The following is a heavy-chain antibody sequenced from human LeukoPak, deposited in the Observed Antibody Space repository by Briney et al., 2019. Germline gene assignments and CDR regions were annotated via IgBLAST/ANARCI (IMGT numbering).Heavy chain of an antibody. J-gene: IGHJ4*02. D-gene: IGHD4-17*01. Sequence: GGSLRLSCAASGFAFNTYWIHWVRQIPGKGLVWVSRINGDGSSTAYADSVKGRFTISRDNAKNTLYLQMNSLRAENTAVYYCARSITDYGDYDSPFFDYWGQGTLVTVSS. V-gene: IGHV3-74*03. CDR1: GFAFNTYW. CDR3: ARSITDYGDYDSPFFDY. CDR2: INGDGSST.